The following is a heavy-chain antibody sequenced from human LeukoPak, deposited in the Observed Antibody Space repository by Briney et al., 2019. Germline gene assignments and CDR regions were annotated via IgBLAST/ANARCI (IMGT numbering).Heavy chain of an antibody. CDR3: ARVRRCTNGVCYTCDY. CDR2: INHSGST. D-gene: IGHD2-8*01. J-gene: IGHJ4*02. CDR1: GGSFSGYY. V-gene: IGHV4-34*01. Sequence: SETLSLTCAVYGGSFSGYYWSWIRQPPGKGLEWIGEINHSGSTNYNPSLKSRVTISVDTSKNQFSLKLSSVTAADTAVYYCARVRRCTNGVCYTCDYWGRGTLVTVSS.